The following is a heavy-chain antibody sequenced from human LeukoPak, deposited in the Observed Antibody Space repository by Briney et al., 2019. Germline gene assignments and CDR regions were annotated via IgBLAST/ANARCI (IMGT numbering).Heavy chain of an antibody. D-gene: IGHD4-11*01. CDR2: IYYSGST. CDR3: ASLVTTGYFDY. J-gene: IGHJ4*02. CDR1: GGSISSYY. V-gene: IGHV4-59*12. Sequence: PSETLSLTCTVSGGSISSYYWSWIRQPPGKGLEWIGSIYYSGSTYYNPSLKSRVTISVDTSKNQFSLKLSSVTAADTAVYYCASLVTTGYFDYWGQGTLVTVSS.